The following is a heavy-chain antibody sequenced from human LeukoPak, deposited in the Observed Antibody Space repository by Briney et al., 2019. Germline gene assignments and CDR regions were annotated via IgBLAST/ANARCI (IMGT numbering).Heavy chain of an antibody. V-gene: IGHV3-30*02. CDR1: GSTFSSYG. Sequence: PGGSLRLSCAASGSTFSSYGMHWVRQALGKGLEWVAFIRYGGTTKYYADSVKGRFTISRDNSKNTLYLQMNSLRVEDTAVYYCAGSSGWYYFDYWGQGTLVTVSS. CDR3: AGSSGWYYFDY. J-gene: IGHJ4*02. CDR2: IRYGGTTK. D-gene: IGHD6-19*01.